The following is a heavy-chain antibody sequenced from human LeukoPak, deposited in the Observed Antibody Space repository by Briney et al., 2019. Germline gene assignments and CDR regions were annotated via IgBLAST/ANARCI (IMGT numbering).Heavy chain of an antibody. CDR2: IYYSGST. CDR1: GGSISSSSYY. Sequence: SETLSLTCTVSGGSISSSSYYWGWIRQPPGKGLEWIGSIYYSGSTYYNPSLKSRVTISVDTSKNQFSLKLSSVTAADTAVYYCARRVPRGSSSEDAFDIWGQGTMVTVSS. V-gene: IGHV4-39*01. CDR3: ARRVPRGSSSEDAFDI. D-gene: IGHD6-6*01. J-gene: IGHJ3*02.